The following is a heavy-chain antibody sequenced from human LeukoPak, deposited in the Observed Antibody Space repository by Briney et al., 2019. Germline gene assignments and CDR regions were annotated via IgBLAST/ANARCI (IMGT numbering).Heavy chain of an antibody. D-gene: IGHD2-15*01. CDR1: GFTFSSYS. Sequence: PGGSLRLSCAASGFTFSSYSMNWVRQAPGKGLEWVSSISSSSSYIYYADSVKGRFTISRDNAKSSLYLQMNSLRAEDTAVYYCASVRGYCSGGSCYVGSDYWGQGTLVTVSS. CDR2: ISSSSSYI. CDR3: ASVRGYCSGGSCYVGSDY. V-gene: IGHV3-21*01. J-gene: IGHJ4*02.